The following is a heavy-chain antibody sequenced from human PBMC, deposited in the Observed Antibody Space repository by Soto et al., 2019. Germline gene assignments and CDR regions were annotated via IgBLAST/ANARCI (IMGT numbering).Heavy chain of an antibody. V-gene: IGHV4-34*01. CDR2: INHSGST. J-gene: IGHJ4*02. CDR3: AINKPYPYSSGWKAMAY. Sequence: QVQLQQWGAGLLKPSETLSLTCAVYGGSFSGYYWSWIRQPPGKGLEWIGEINHSGSTNYNPSLKSRVTISVDTSKNQFSLKLSSVTAADTAVYYCAINKPYPYSSGWKAMAYWGQGTLVTVSS. CDR1: GGSFSGYY. D-gene: IGHD6-19*01.